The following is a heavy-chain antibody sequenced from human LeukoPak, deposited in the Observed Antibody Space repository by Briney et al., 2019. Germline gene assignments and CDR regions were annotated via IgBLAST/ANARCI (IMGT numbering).Heavy chain of an antibody. CDR1: GFTFTDHY. V-gene: IGHV3-72*01. Sequence: GGSLRLSCATSGFTFTDHYMYWVRHAPGKGRDWVARIRNRPKSYTTKYAASVKGTFAISRDDSKSYLFLQMSGLRIEDTAMYYCSISYVPGKDAYFELRGQGTMVTVSS. J-gene: IGHJ4*02. CDR2: IRNRPKSYTT. CDR3: SISYVPGKDAYFEL. D-gene: IGHD3-10*02.